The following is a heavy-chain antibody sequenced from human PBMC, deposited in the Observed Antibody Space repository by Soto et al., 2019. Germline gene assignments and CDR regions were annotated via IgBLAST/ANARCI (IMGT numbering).Heavy chain of an antibody. D-gene: IGHD2-21*01. Sequence: QPGWSMKLSCTACRLPHKSFAMMWLRQTPGKGLECVSGIYGSGRGIEYADSVKGRFTISRDNSKNTVYLQMTDLRADDTAVYYCSKDAVYNDGLWLMDHWGRATQVTVSS. CDR3: SKDAVYNDGLWLMDH. CDR2: IYGSGRGI. V-gene: IGHV3-23*05. J-gene: IGHJ4*02. CDR1: RLPHKSFA.